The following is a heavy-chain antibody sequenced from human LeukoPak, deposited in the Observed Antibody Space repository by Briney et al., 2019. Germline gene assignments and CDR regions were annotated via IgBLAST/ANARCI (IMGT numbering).Heavy chain of an antibody. D-gene: IGHD3-22*01. CDR3: ARGPYYYDSSGYSSLDY. V-gene: IGHV4-39*07. J-gene: IGHJ4*02. CDR1: GGSISSSSYY. CDR2: IYYGGST. Sequence: SETLSLTCTVSGGSISSSSYYWGWIRQPPGKGLEWIGSIYYGGSTYYNPSLKSRVTISVDTSKNQFSLKLSSVTAADTAVYYCARGPYYYDSSGYSSLDYWGQGTLVTVSS.